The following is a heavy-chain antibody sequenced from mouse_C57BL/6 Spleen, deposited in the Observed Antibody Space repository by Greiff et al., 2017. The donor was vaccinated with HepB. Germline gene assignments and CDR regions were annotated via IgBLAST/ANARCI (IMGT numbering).Heavy chain of an antibody. D-gene: IGHD2-4*01. V-gene: IGHV1-62-2*01. J-gene: IGHJ2*01. CDR1: GYTFTEYT. CDR2: FYPGSGSI. CDR3: ARHEGGHYDYPYYFDY. Sequence: VQLVESGAELVKPGASVKLSCKASGYTFTEYTIHWVKQRSGQGLEWIGWFYPGSGSIKYNEKFKDKATLTADKSSSTVYMELSRLTSEDSAVYFCARHEGGHYDYPYYFDYWGQGTTLTVSS.